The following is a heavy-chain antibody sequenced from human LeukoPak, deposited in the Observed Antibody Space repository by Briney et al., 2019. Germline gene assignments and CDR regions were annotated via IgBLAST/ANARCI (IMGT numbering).Heavy chain of an antibody. D-gene: IGHD2-2*01. Sequence: ASVKVSCKASGYTFTGYYMHWVRQAPGQGLEWMGWINPNSGGTNYAQKFQGRVTMTRDTSISTAYMELSRLRSDDTAVYYCARDSSLPDIVVVPAAGMGYNWFDPWGQGTLVTVSS. J-gene: IGHJ5*02. CDR2: INPNSGGT. V-gene: IGHV1-2*02. CDR3: ARDSSLPDIVVVPAAGMGYNWFDP. CDR1: GYTFTGYY.